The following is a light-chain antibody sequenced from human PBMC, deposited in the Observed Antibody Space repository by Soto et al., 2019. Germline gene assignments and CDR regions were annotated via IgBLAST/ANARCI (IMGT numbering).Light chain of an antibody. CDR3: SSYTSSSTLMV. Sequence: QSSLTQPACVSGSPGQSITISYTGTSSDVGGYNYVSWYQQHPGKAPKLMIYDVSNRPSGVSNRFSGSKSGNTASLTISGLQAEDEADYYCSSYTSSSTLMVFGGGTKLTVL. J-gene: IGLJ2*01. CDR2: DVS. CDR1: SSDVGGYNY. V-gene: IGLV2-14*01.